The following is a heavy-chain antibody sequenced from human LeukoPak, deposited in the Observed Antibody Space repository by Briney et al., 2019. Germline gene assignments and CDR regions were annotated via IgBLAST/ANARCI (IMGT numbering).Heavy chain of an antibody. J-gene: IGHJ4*02. D-gene: IGHD3-22*01. CDR2: ISSSGSTV. Sequence: PGGSLRLSCAVSGFTFSSYEMNWVRQAPGKGLEWISYISSSGSTVYYADSVKGRFTISRDNAKNSLYLQMNSLRAEDTAVYYCARASPSGYDYWGQGTLVTVSS. CDR3: ARASPSGYDY. CDR1: GFTFSSYE. V-gene: IGHV3-48*03.